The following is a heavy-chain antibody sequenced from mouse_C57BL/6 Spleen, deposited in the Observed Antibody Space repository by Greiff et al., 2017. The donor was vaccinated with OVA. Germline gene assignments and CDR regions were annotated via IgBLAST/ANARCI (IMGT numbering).Heavy chain of an antibody. CDR3: ARRYYDYDWFAY. J-gene: IGHJ3*01. D-gene: IGHD2-4*01. CDR1: GFTFSDYG. Sequence: EVQLVESGGGLVKPGGSLKLSCAASGFTFSDYGMHWVRQAPEKGLEWVAYISSGSSTIYYADTVKGRFPISRDNAKNTLFLQMTSLRSEDTAMYYCARRYYDYDWFAYWGQGTLVTVSA. CDR2: ISSGSSTI. V-gene: IGHV5-17*01.